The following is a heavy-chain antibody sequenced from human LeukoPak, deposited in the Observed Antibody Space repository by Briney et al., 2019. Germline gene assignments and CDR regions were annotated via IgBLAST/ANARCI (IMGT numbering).Heavy chain of an antibody. CDR2: INSDGSST. CDR3: AREGYGDYTFDY. Sequence: GGSLRLSCAASGFTFSSYWMHWVRRAPGKGLVWVSRINSDGSSTNYADSVKGRFTISRDNAKNTLYLQMNSLRAEDTAVYYCAREGYGDYTFDYWGQGTLVTVSS. D-gene: IGHD4-17*01. J-gene: IGHJ4*02. CDR1: GFTFSSYW. V-gene: IGHV3-74*01.